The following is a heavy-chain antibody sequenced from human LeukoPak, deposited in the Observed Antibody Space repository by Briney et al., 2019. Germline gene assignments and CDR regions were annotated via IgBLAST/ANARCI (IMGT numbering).Heavy chain of an antibody. J-gene: IGHJ4*02. CDR2: IYTSGST. CDR1: GGSISSGSYY. CDR3: ASGYDYVWGSYRYTGAYFDY. Sequence: PSETLSLTCTVSGGSISSGSYYWSWIRQPAGKGLEWIGRIYTSGSTNYNPSLKSRVTISVDTSKNQFSLKLSSVTAPDTAVYYCASGYDYVWGSYRYTGAYFDYWGQGTLVTVSS. D-gene: IGHD3-16*02. V-gene: IGHV4-61*02.